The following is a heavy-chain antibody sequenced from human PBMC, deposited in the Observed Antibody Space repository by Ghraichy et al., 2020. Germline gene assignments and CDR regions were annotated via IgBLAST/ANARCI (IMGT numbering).Heavy chain of an antibody. J-gene: IGHJ5*02. V-gene: IGHV3-49*03. CDR2: IRSKAYGGTT. CDR3: TRRYSGSYWPRFDP. Sequence: GGSLRLSCTASGFTFGDYAMSWFRQAPGKGLEWVGFIRSKAYGGTTEYAASVKGRFTISRDDSKSIAYLQMNSLKTEDTAVYYCTRRYSGSYWPRFDPWGQGTLVTVSS. CDR1: GFTFGDYA. D-gene: IGHD1-26*01.